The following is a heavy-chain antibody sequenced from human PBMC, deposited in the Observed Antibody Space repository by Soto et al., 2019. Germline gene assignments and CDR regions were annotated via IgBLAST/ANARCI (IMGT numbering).Heavy chain of an antibody. CDR1: GFTFSSYS. CDR2: ISSSSSTI. Sequence: SLRLSCAASGFTFSSYSMNWVRQAPGKGLEWVSYISSSSSTIYYADSVKGRFTISRDNAKNSLYLQMNSLRDEDTAVYYCARTLYSSSWYTDYYYYYGMDVWGQGTTVTVSS. V-gene: IGHV3-48*02. D-gene: IGHD6-13*01. CDR3: ARTLYSSSWYTDYYYYYGMDV. J-gene: IGHJ6*02.